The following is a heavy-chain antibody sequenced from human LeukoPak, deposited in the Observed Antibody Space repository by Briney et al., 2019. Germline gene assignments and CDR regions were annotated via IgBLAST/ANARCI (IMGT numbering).Heavy chain of an antibody. J-gene: IGHJ3*02. CDR1: GFTFSSYG. D-gene: IGHD1-26*01. V-gene: IGHV3-30*02. CDR3: ANLGATPHDAFDI. CDR2: IRYDGSNK. Sequence: SGGSLRLSCAASGFTFSSYGMHWVRQAPGKGLEWVAFIRYDGSNKYYADSVKGRFTISRDNSKNTLYLQMNSLRAEDTAVYYCANLGATPHDAFDIWGQGTMVTVSS.